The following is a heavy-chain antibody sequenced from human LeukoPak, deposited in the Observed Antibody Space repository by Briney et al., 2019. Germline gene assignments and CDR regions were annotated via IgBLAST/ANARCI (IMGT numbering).Heavy chain of an antibody. CDR1: GYTFTSYG. CDR3: ARDCSSTGCYKINDY. CDR2: ISAYNGNT. V-gene: IGHV1-18*01. D-gene: IGHD2-2*02. Sequence: ASVKVSCKTSGYTFTSYGISWVRQAPGQGLEWMGWISAYNGNTNYAQKLQGRVTMTTDTSTSIAYMELRSLRSDDTAVYYCARDCSSTGCYKINDYWGQGTLVTVSS. J-gene: IGHJ4*02.